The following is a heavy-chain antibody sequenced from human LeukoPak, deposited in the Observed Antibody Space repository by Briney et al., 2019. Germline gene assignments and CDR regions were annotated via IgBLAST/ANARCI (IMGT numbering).Heavy chain of an antibody. J-gene: IGHJ6*03. CDR1: GFTFSGSA. CDR2: IRSKANSYAT. CDR3: TREGRYSSSWVYYYYMDV. Sequence: GGSLRLSCAASGFTFSGSAMHWVRQASGKGLEWVGRIRSKANSYATAYAASVKGRFTISRDDSKNTAYLQMNSLKTGDTAVYYCTREGRYSSSWVYYYYMDVWGKGTTVTVSS. V-gene: IGHV3-73*01. D-gene: IGHD6-13*01.